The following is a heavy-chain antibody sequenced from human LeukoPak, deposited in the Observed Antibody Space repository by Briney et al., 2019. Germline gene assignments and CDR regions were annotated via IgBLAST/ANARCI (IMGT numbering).Heavy chain of an antibody. CDR3: ARGQIQLWLQEYNWFDP. CDR2: IYYSGST. V-gene: IGHV4-31*03. Sequence: SPSETLSLTCTVSGASISSGGYYWSWIRQHPGKGLEWIGYIYYSGSTYYNPSLKSRVTISVDTSKNQFSLKLSSVTAADTAVYYCARGQIQLWLQEYNWFDPWGQGTLVTVSS. J-gene: IGHJ5*02. D-gene: IGHD5-18*01. CDR1: GASISSGGYY.